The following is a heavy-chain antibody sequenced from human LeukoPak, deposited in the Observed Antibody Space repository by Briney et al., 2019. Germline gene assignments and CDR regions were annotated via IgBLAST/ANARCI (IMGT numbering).Heavy chain of an antibody. CDR2: IYGNAGRT. Sequence: PGGSLRLSCAASGFTFGSHAMNWARQAPGKGLEWVSGIYGNAGRTFYADSVKGRFTMSRDNSKSTLYLQMDSLRVEDTAIYYCARAGSDNYYSGVNYWGQGTLVTVSS. J-gene: IGHJ4*02. D-gene: IGHD3-22*01. CDR3: ARAGSDNYYSGVNY. CDR1: GFTFGSHA. V-gene: IGHV3-23*01.